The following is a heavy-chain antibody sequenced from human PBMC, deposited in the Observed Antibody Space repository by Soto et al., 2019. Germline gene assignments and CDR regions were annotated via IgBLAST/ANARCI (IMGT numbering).Heavy chain of an antibody. CDR1: GFTFSSYI. CDR2: ISGSGDST. D-gene: IGHD6-19*01. CDR3: AKGVPGIAVAGTGYFQH. Sequence: PGWSLRLSCAASGFTFSSYIMHGVRQTPGKGLVWVSRISGSGDSTYYADSVKGRFTISRDNSKNTLYLQMNSLRAEDTAVYYCAKGVPGIAVAGTGYFQHWGQGTLVTVSS. J-gene: IGHJ1*01. V-gene: IGHV3-23*01.